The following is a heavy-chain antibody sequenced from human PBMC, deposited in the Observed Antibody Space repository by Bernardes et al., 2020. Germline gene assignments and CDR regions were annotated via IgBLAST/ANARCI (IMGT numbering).Heavy chain of an antibody. V-gene: IGHV4-59*01. Sequence: SETLSLTCTVSGGSIRSYYWSWIRQPPGKGLEWIGYIHYSGNTNYNPSLKSRLTISVDTSKNQFSLTLSSVTAADTAVYYCARISYVDSSYYYYMDVWGKGTTVTVSS. CDR1: GGSIRSYY. CDR3: ARISYVDSSYYYYMDV. D-gene: IGHD5-18*01. CDR2: IHYSGNT. J-gene: IGHJ6*03.